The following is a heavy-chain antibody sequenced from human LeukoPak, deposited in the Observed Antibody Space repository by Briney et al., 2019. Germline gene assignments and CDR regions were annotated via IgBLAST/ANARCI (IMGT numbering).Heavy chain of an antibody. J-gene: IGHJ6*02. D-gene: IGHD3-10*01. CDR3: AGTEVRGRIYYYYGMDV. CDR1: GFTFSSYG. CDR2: ISYDGSNK. V-gene: IGHV3-30*03. Sequence: GRSLRLSCAASGFTFSSYGMHWVRQAPGKGLEWVAVISYDGSNKYYADSVKGRFTISRDNSKNTLYLQMNSLRAEDTAVYYCAGTEVRGRIYYYYGMDVRGQGTTVTVSS.